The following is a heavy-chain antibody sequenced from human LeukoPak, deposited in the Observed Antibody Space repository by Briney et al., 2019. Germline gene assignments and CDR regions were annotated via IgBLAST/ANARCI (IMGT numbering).Heavy chain of an antibody. J-gene: IGHJ6*02. CDR2: FYPGDSDT. D-gene: IGHD1-1*01. Sequence: GESLKISCKGSGYSFTSHWIAWVRQMPGKVLEWMGIFYPGDSDTRYSPSFQGQVTISGDKSISTAYLQWSSLKASDTAMYYCARRGTSNSYYVMDVWGQGTTVTVSS. CDR3: ARRGTSNSYYVMDV. V-gene: IGHV5-51*01. CDR1: GYSFTSHW.